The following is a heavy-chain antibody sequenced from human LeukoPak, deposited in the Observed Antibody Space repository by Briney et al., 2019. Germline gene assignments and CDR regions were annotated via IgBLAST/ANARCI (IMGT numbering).Heavy chain of an antibody. Sequence: SQTLSLTCAGSGGSISRGRYYWRWNPQPPGKGLVCSRDNYHSGCSYYSPSRKSRSTIYLHRSKNHVSLKLSSVPAADTAVYYCARNLRGAEGYSSRIVSYNYFDYWGQGTLVTVSS. CDR3: ARNLRGAEGYSSRIVSYNYFDY. CDR2: NYHSGCS. V-gene: IGHV4-30-2*01. D-gene: IGHD6-13*01. CDR1: GGSISRGRYY. J-gene: IGHJ4*02.